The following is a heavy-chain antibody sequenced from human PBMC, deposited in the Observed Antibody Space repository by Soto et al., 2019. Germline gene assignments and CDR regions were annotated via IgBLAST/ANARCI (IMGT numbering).Heavy chain of an antibody. CDR1: GFTFSSYA. Sequence: EVQLLESGGGLVQPGGSLRLSCAASGFTFSSYAMSWVRQAPGKXLEWVSAISGSGGSTYYADSVKGRFTISRDNSKNTLYLQMNSLRAEDTAVYYCAKGRLRSYYYYGMDVWGQGTTVTVSS. CDR2: ISGSGGST. V-gene: IGHV3-23*01. CDR3: AKGRLRSYYYYGMDV. J-gene: IGHJ6*02. D-gene: IGHD3-16*01.